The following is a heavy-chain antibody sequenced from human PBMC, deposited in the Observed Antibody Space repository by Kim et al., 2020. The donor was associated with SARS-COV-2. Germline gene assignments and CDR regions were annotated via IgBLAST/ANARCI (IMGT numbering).Heavy chain of an antibody. CDR3: TRRIASGVGDY. Sequence: GGSLRLSCTASGFTFGDYAMSWFRQAPGKGLEWVGFIRSKTCGGTTEYAASVKGRFTISRDDSKSIAYLQMNSLKTEDTAVYYCTRRIASGVGDYWGQGTLVTVSS. D-gene: IGHD6-13*01. CDR2: IRSKTCGGTT. CDR1: GFTFGDYA. J-gene: IGHJ4*02. V-gene: IGHV3-49*03.